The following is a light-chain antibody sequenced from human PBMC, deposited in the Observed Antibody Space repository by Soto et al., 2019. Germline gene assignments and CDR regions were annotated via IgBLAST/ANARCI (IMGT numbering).Light chain of an antibody. CDR3: AVWDDSLTGPV. J-gene: IGLJ2*01. CDR1: SSNIGSNT. V-gene: IGLV1-44*01. Sequence: QSVLTQPPSASGTPGQRVTISCSGSSSNIGSNTINWYQQLPGTAPKLLIYGTNQRPSGVPDRFPGSKSGTSASLAISGLQSEDEADYHCAVWDDSLTGPVFGGGTQLTVL. CDR2: GTN.